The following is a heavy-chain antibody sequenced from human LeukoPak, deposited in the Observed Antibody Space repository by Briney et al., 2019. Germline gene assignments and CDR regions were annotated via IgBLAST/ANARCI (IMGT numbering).Heavy chain of an antibody. J-gene: IGHJ4*02. Sequence: GGSLRLSCAASGFAFSGYGMHWVRQAPGKGLEWVAVIWYDGSNKYYEDSVKGRFTISRDTSTNTLYLQMNSLRVDDTAVYYRARDNYCSSTDCYNFDYWGQGTLVTVSS. D-gene: IGHD2-2*02. CDR3: ARDNYCSSTDCYNFDY. CDR2: IWYDGSNK. V-gene: IGHV3-33*01. CDR1: GFAFSGYG.